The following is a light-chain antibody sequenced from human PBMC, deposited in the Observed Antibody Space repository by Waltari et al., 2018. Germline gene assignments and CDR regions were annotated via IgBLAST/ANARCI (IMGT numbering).Light chain of an antibody. CDR3: CSHAVDTYYV. V-gene: IGLV2-23*02. CDR2: DVS. J-gene: IGLJ1*01. Sequence: QSALTQPASVSGSPGQSITISCTGTSSDVGRYNSLSWYQQRPGQAPKLMIYDVSKRPSGVSNRFSGSKSGNTASLTISGLQAEDEADYYCCSHAVDTYYVFGTGTKVAVL. CDR1: SSDVGRYNS.